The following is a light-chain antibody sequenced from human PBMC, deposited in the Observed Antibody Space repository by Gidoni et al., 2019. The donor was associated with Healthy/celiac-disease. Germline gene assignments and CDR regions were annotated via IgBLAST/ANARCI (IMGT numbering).Light chain of an antibody. J-gene: IGLJ1*01. CDR3: SSYTSSSTLDV. CDR2: DVS. V-gene: IGLV2-14*01. Sequence: QSALTQPASVSGSPGQSITISCTGTSSDVGGYNYVSWYQQHPGKAPKLMIYDVSNRPSGVSNRFSGSKACNTGSLTISGLQAEDEADYYCSSYTSSSTLDVFGTGTKVTVL. CDR1: SSDVGGYNY.